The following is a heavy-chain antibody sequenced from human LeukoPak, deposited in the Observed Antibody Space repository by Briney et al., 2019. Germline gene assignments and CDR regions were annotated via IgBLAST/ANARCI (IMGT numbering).Heavy chain of an antibody. V-gene: IGHV1-2*02. D-gene: IGHD1-26*01. CDR2: INPNSGGT. Sequence: ASVKVSCRASGYTFTGYYMHWVRQAPGQGLEWMGWINPNSGGTNYAQKFQGRVTMTRDTSISTAYMELSRLRSDDTAVYYCARAGQWELLDYFDYWGQGTLVTVSS. CDR3: ARAGQWELLDYFDY. CDR1: GYTFTGYY. J-gene: IGHJ4*02.